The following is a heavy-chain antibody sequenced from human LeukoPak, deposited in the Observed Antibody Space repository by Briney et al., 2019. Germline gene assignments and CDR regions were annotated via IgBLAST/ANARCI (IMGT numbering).Heavy chain of an antibody. CDR1: RFTFSTYG. Sequence: GGSLRLSCAASRFTFSTYGMHWVRQAPGKGLEWVAYIQYDGSNQQYADSVKGRFSISRDSSKNILYLQMNSLRAEDTAVYYCTRLQDYWGQGTLVTVSS. CDR2: IQYDGSNQ. CDR3: TRLQDY. J-gene: IGHJ4*02. D-gene: IGHD5-24*01. V-gene: IGHV3-30*19.